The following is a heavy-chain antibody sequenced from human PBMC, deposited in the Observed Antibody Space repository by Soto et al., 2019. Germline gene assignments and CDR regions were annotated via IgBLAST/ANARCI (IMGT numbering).Heavy chain of an antibody. Sequence: SLRLSCTASGFTFGDYAMSWVRKAPGKGLEWVGFIRSKAYGGTTEYAASVKGKFTISRDDSKSIAYLQMNSLKTEDTAVYYCTRESLGPFLEYALYWGQGTLVTVSS. V-gene: IGHV3-49*04. J-gene: IGHJ4*02. D-gene: IGHD3-3*01. CDR1: GFTFGDYA. CDR2: IRSKAYGGTT. CDR3: TRESLGPFLEYALY.